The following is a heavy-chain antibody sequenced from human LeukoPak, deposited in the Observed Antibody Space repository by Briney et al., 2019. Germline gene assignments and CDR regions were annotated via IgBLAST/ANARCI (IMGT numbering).Heavy chain of an antibody. CDR1: GFTFNTYG. V-gene: IGHV3-23*01. J-gene: IGHJ4*02. CDR3: AKEAYRGSYYDFDY. CDR2: ISGSGGST. Sequence: GGTLRLSCAASGFTFNTYGMNWVRQAPGKGLEWVSAISGSGGSTYYADSVKGRFTISRDNSKNTLYLQMNSLRAEDTAVYYCAKEAYRGSYYDFDYWGQGTLVTVSS. D-gene: IGHD1-26*01.